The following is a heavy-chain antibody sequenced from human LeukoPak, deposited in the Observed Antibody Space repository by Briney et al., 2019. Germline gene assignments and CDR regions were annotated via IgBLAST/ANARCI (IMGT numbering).Heavy chain of an antibody. J-gene: IGHJ4*02. CDR1: GGSFSGYY. CDR2: INHSGST. D-gene: IGHD3-10*01. V-gene: IGHV4-34*01. CDR3: ARHKGSGNLIDY. Sequence: SETRSLTCAVYGGSFSGYYWSWIRQPPGKGLEWIGEINHSGSTNYNPSLKSRVTISVDTSKNQFSLKLSSVTAADTAVYCCARHKGSGNLIDYWGQGTLVTVSS.